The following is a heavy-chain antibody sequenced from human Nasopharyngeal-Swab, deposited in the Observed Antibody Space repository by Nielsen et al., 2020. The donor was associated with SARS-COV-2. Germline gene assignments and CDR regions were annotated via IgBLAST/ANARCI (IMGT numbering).Heavy chain of an antibody. CDR1: GFTFSSYS. J-gene: IGHJ4*02. V-gene: IGHV3-21*01. CDR3: ARDAVLTNWGSYYYFDY. CDR2: ISSSSSYI. Sequence: GGSLRLSCAVSGFTFSSYSMNWVRQAPGKGLEWVSSISSSSSYIYYADSVKGRFTISRDNAKNSLYLQMNSLRDEDTAVYYCARDAVLTNWGSYYYFDYWGRGTLVTVSS. D-gene: IGHD7-27*01.